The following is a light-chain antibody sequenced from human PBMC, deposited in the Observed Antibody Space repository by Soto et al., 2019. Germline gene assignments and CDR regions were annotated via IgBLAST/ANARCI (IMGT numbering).Light chain of an antibody. V-gene: IGLV4-69*01. J-gene: IGLJ3*02. CDR2: VNSDGSH. Sequence: QPVLTQSPSVSASLGASVNLTCTLSSGHSTYAIAWHQQQPENGPRYLMRVNSDGSHIKGDGIPDRFSGSSSGAERYLTISTLQSEDEADYYCQSGKVFAGGTKVTVL. CDR1: SGHSTYA. CDR3: QSGKV.